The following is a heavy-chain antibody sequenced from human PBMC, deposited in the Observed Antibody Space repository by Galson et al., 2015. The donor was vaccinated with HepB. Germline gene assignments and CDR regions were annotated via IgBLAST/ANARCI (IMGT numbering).Heavy chain of an antibody. CDR2: ISYDGNNE. V-gene: IGHV3-30*18. Sequence: SLRLSCAASGFSFNNYAMHWVRQAPGKGLEWLAVISYDGNNEYYADSVKGRFTISRDNSKNTVYLQMNSLRPEDTAIYYCAKDTGNVYDITGFNDYWGRGTLVTVSS. D-gene: IGHD3-9*01. CDR3: AKDTGNVYDITGFNDY. CDR1: GFSFNNYA. J-gene: IGHJ4*02.